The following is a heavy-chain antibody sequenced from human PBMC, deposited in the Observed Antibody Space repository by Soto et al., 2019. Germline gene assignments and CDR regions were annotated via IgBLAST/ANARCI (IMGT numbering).Heavy chain of an antibody. J-gene: IGHJ3*02. CDR2: INPNSGGT. CDR1: GYTFTGYY. Sequence: ASVKVSCKASGYTFTGYYMHWVRQAPGQGLEWMGWINPNSGGTNYAQKFQGWVTITRDTSISTAYMELSRLRSDDTAVYYCARDRSGSYYAFDIWGQGTMVTVSS. CDR3: ARDRSGSYYAFDI. D-gene: IGHD1-26*01. V-gene: IGHV1-2*04.